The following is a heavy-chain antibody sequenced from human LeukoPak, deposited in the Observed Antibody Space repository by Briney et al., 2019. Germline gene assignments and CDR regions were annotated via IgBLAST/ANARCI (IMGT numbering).Heavy chain of an antibody. Sequence: SSQTLSLTCTVSGGSISSGDYYWSWIRQPPGRGLQWIGYIYYSGSTYYNPSLKSRVTISVDTSKNQFSLKLTSVTAADTAVYYCARGRGDYGSGSSLFDYWGQGTLVTVSS. V-gene: IGHV4-30-4*08. CDR3: ARGRGDYGSGSSLFDY. J-gene: IGHJ4*02. CDR1: GGSISSGDYY. CDR2: IYYSGST. D-gene: IGHD3-10*01.